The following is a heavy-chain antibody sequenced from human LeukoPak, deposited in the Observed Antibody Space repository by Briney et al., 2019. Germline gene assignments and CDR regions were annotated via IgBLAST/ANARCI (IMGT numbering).Heavy chain of an antibody. V-gene: IGHV3-66*01. D-gene: IGHD3-16*01. CDR1: GFTVSSNY. CDR3: ARDWGFDP. CDR2: IYSGGST. J-gene: IGHJ5*02. Sequence: GGSLRLSCAASGFTVSSNYMTWVRQAPGKGLEWVSVIYSGGSTYYSDSVKGRFIISRDNSKNTLYLQMNSLRAEDTAMYYCARDWGFDPWGQGTLVTVSS.